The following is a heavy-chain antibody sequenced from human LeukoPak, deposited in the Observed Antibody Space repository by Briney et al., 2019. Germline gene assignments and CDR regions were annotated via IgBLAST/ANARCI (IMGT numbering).Heavy chain of an antibody. Sequence: GGSLRLSCAASGFTFSSYEMNWVRQAPGKGLEWVAGITITGGSTYYADSVKGRFTISRDNSNNRLYLQMNSLRAEDTAVYYCAKELRWEPDAFDIWGQGTMVIVSS. D-gene: IGHD1-26*01. CDR3: AKELRWEPDAFDI. CDR1: GFTFSSYE. CDR2: ITITGGST. J-gene: IGHJ3*02. V-gene: IGHV3-23*01.